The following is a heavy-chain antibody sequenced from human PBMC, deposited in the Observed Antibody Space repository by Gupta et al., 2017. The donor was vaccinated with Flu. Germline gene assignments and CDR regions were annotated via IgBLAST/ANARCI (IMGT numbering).Heavy chain of an antibody. V-gene: IGHV3-21*01. Sequence: FSIYTFTWVRQAPGKGLEWVSSISRSSDYIYYSDSVRGRFTISRDNGKDSLYLQMNSLRAEDTAVYYCARLSLLGGGAFDIWGQGTMVTVSS. J-gene: IGHJ3*02. CDR2: ISRSSDYI. CDR1: FSIYT. D-gene: IGHD1-26*01. CDR3: ARLSLLGGGAFDI.